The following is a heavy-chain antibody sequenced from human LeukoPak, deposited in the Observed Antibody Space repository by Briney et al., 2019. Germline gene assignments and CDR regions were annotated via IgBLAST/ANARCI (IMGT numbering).Heavy chain of an antibody. CDR3: ARRLAAPQREAAFDI. J-gene: IGHJ3*02. V-gene: IGHV4-59*08. CDR1: GGSISSYY. D-gene: IGHD6-6*01. Sequence: SETLSLTCTVSGGSISSYYWSWIRQPPGKGLEWIGYIYYSGSTYYNPSLKSRVTISVDTSKNQFSLKLSSVTAADTAVYYCARRLAAPQREAAFDIWGQGTMVTVSS. CDR2: IYYSGST.